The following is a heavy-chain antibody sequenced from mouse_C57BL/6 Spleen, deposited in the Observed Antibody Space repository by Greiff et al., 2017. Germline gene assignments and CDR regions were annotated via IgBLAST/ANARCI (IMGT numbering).Heavy chain of an antibody. D-gene: IGHD1-1*01. Sequence: EVKLQQSGPELVKPGASVKISCKASGYTFTDYYMNWVKQSHGKSLEWIGDINPNNGGTSYNQKFKGKATLTVDKSSSTAYMERRSLTSEDSVFYYCARSSYYGSSYFDYWGQGTTLTVSS. V-gene: IGHV1-26*01. CDR1: GYTFTDYY. J-gene: IGHJ2*01. CDR3: ARSSYYGSSYFDY. CDR2: INPNNGGT.